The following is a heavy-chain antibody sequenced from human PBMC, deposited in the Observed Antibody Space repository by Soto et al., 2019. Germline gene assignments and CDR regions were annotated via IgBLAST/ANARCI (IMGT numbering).Heavy chain of an antibody. CDR3: ARGVSGWSNY. J-gene: IGHJ4*02. D-gene: IGHD6-19*01. CDR2: ISSSSSTI. CDR1: GFTFSSYS. V-gene: IGHV3-48*01. Sequence: GSLSLSCAASGFTFSSYSMNWVRQAPGKGLEWVSYISSSSSTIYYADSVKGRFTISRDNAKNSLYLQMNSLRAEDTAVYYCARGVSGWSNYWGQGTLVTVSS.